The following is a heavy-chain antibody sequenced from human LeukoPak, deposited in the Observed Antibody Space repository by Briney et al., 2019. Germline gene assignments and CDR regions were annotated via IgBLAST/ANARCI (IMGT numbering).Heavy chain of an antibody. CDR2: IIPIFGTA. Sequence: EASVKVSCKASGGTFSSYAISWVRQAPGQGLEWMGGIIPIFGTANYAQKFQGRVTITADESTSTAYMELSSLRSEDTAVYYCATPHRIYSSPNHPPEPPHYYYGMDVWGQGTTVTVSS. V-gene: IGHV1-69*13. CDR1: GGTFSSYA. J-gene: IGHJ6*02. CDR3: ATPHRIYSSPNHPPEPPHYYYGMDV. D-gene: IGHD4-11*01.